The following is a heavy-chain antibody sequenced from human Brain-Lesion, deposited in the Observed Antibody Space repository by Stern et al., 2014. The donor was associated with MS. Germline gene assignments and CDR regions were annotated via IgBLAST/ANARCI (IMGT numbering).Heavy chain of an antibody. CDR1: GYTLTELS. Sequence: VQLVESGAEVKKPGASVKVSCKASGYTLTELSMHWVRQAPRKGLEWMGGFDPEDGETIYAQKFPGRVTMTEDTSTDTAYMELSSLRSEDTAVYYCATLSPGAGGNYYRHFDYWGQGTLVTVSS. J-gene: IGHJ4*02. CDR3: ATLSPGAGGNYYRHFDY. CDR2: FDPEDGET. D-gene: IGHD1-26*01. V-gene: IGHV1-24*01.